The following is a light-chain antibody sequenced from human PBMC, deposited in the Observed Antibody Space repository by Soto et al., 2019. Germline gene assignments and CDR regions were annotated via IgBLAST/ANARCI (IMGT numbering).Light chain of an antibody. CDR2: EVN. Sequence: QSALTQPASLSGSPGQSITISCTGTSSDIGAYDYVSWFQQHPGKAPKLMIYEVNNRPSGVSNRFSGSKSGNTASLTISGLQAEDEADYYCSSYTSSSTLYVFGTGTKVTVL. CDR1: SSDIGAYDY. J-gene: IGLJ1*01. CDR3: SSYTSSSTLYV. V-gene: IGLV2-14*01.